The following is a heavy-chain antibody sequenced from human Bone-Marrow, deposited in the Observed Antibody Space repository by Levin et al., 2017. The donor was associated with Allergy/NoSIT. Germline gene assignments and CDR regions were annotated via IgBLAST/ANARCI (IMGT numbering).Heavy chain of an antibody. V-gene: IGHV4-39*07. J-gene: IGHJ4*02. D-gene: IGHD6-6*01. CDR1: GGSISRSAFY. CDR2: VYSTGNT. CDR3: ARDPPPYLTPRPGGGF. Sequence: KASETLSLTCTVSGGSISRSAFYWGWIRQPPGKGLEWIASVYSTGNTYYNPSLQSRVIMSVDTSKNQFSLKLSSVTAADTAVYYCARDPPPYLTPRPGGGFWGQGTLVTVSS.